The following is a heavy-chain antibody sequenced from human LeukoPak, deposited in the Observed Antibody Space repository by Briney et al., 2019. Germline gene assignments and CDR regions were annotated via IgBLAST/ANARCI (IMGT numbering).Heavy chain of an antibody. CDR2: ISSSGSTI. CDR3: AKDRCNNGIGCYYYYMDL. V-gene: IGHV3-48*03. Sequence: PGGSLRLSCAASGFIFSSYEMNWVRQAPGKGLEWVSYISSSGSTIYSADSVKGRFTISRDNAKNSLFLQMNSLRAEDTAVYYCAKDRCNNGIGCYYYYMDLWGKGTTVTISS. D-gene: IGHD2-8*01. J-gene: IGHJ6*03. CDR1: GFIFSSYE.